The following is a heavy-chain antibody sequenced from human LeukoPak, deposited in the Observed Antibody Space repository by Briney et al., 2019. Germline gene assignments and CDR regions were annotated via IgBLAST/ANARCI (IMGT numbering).Heavy chain of an antibody. J-gene: IGHJ3*02. V-gene: IGHV3-7*01. CDR2: IKQDGSEK. Sequence: PGGSLRLSCAASGFTFSSYWGSWVRQAPGKVLEWVANIKQDGSEKYYVDSVKGRFTISRDNAKNSLYLQMNSLRAEDTAVYYCARDSRVSDAFDIWGQGTMVTVSS. CDR1: GFTFSSYW. D-gene: IGHD3-22*01. CDR3: ARDSRVSDAFDI.